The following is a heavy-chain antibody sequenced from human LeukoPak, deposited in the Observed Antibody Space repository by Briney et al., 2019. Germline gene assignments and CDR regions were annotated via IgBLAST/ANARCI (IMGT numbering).Heavy chain of an antibody. V-gene: IGHV3-23*01. CDR3: ARDLFSTLLWFGELGGFDY. D-gene: IGHD3-10*01. J-gene: IGHJ4*02. CDR2: ISGSGGST. CDR1: GFTFSSYA. Sequence: GGSLRLSCAVSGFTFSSYAMSWVRQAPGKGLEWVSDISGSGGSTYYADSVKGRFTISRDNAKNSLYLQMNSLRAEDTAVYYCARDLFSTLLWFGELGGFDYWGQGTLVTVSS.